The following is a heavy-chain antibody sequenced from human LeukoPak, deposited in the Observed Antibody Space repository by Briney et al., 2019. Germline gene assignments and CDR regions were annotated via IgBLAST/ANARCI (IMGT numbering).Heavy chain of an antibody. CDR3: ARELASKGALNGMDV. CDR1: GGSISSGGYY. Sequence: SETLSLTCTVSGGSISSGGYYWSWIRQHPAKGLEWIGYIYYSGSTYYNPSLESRVTISVDTSKNQFSLRLSSVTAADTAVYYCARELASKGALNGMDVWGQGTTVIVSS. D-gene: IGHD5/OR15-5a*01. J-gene: IGHJ6*02. V-gene: IGHV4-31*03. CDR2: IYYSGST.